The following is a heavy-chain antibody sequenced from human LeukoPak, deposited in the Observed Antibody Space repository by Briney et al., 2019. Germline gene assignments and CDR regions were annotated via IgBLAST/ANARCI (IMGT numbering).Heavy chain of an antibody. CDR3: ARGGGIAVAAI. Sequence: SSETLSLICTVSGDSISTYYWSWIRQPAGKGLEWIGRFYTSGSTSYNPSLKSRVTMSVDTSKNQFSLKLTSVTAADTAVYYCARGGGIAVAAIWGQGTLVTVSS. CDR2: FYTSGST. CDR1: GDSISTYY. V-gene: IGHV4-4*07. J-gene: IGHJ1*01. D-gene: IGHD6-19*01.